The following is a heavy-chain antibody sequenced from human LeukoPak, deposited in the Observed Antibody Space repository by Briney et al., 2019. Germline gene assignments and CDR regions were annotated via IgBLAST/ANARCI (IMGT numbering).Heavy chain of an antibody. CDR1: GGSISSYC. D-gene: IGHD5-18*01. CDR2: IYYSGST. V-gene: IGHV4-59*01. CDR3: AGFGGYSYGSAADY. J-gene: IGHJ4*02. Sequence: PSETLSLTCTVSGGSISSYCWSWIRQPPGKGLEWIGYIYYSGSTNYNPSLKSRVTISVDTSKNQFSLKLSSVTAADTAVYYCAGFGGYSYGSAADYWGQGTLVTVSS.